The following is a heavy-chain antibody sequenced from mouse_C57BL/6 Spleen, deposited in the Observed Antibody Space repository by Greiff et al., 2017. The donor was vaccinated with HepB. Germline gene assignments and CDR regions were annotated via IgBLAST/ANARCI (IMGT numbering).Heavy chain of an antibody. V-gene: IGHV1-82*01. CDR3: ARWGTGFAY. CDR1: GYAFSSSW. D-gene: IGHD3-3*01. CDR2: IYPGDGDT. J-gene: IGHJ3*01. Sequence: QVQLQQSGPELVKPGASVKISCKASGYAFSSSWMNWVKQRPGKGLEWIGRIYPGDGDTNYNGKFKGKATLTADKSSSTAYMQLSSLTSEDSAVYFCARWGTGFAYWGQGTLVTVSA.